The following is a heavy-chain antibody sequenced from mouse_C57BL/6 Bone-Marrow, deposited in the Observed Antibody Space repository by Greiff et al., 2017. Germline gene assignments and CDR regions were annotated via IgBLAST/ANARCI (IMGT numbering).Heavy chain of an antibody. V-gene: IGHV5-17*01. CDR3: ATYGSSSYWYFDV. D-gene: IGHD1-1*01. CDR2: ISSGSSTI. Sequence: DVKLVESGGGLVKPGGSLKLSCAASGFTFSDYGMHWVRQAPEKGLEWVAYISSGSSTIYYADTVKGRFTISRDNAKNTLFLQMTSLRSEDTAMYYCATYGSSSYWYFDVWGTGTTVTVSS. CDR1: GFTFSDYG. J-gene: IGHJ1*03.